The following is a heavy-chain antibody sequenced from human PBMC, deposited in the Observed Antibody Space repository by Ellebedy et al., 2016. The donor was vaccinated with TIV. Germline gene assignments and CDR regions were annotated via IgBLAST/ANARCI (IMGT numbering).Heavy chain of an antibody. V-gene: IGHV3-30*18. J-gene: IGHJ4*02. CDR2: LSYDGNIE. CDR3: AKPFVGHCISTICYVFDD. D-gene: IGHD2-2*01. CDR1: GFTFSSYS. Sequence: PGGSLRLSCAASGFTFSSYSMHWVRQAPGKGLEWVASLSYDGNIEYYAESVKGRLTISRDTSKKTSYLHMNGLRAEETAVYYCAKPFVGHCISTICYVFDDWGQGTPVTVSS.